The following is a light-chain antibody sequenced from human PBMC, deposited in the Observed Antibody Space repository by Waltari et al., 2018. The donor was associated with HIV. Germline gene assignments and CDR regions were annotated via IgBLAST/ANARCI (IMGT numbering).Light chain of an antibody. V-gene: IGKV3-15*01. CDR3: QQYSNWPHT. CDR1: QTVTTS. J-gene: IGKJ1*01. Sequence: DIVLTQSPATLSVSPGEGATLSCRASQTVTTSLVWYQQKPGQAHRLLIYGASTRATGVPARFSGSGFGTEFTLTISSLQSEDFAIYYCQQYSNWPHTFGQGTTVESK. CDR2: GAS.